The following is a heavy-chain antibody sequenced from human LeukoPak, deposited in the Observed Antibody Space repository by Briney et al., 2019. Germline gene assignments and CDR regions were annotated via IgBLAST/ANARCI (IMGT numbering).Heavy chain of an antibody. J-gene: IGHJ6*03. CDR3: ARVPYYGSGSYKVSIYYYYYYMDV. CDR1: GASISSGGYS. CDR2: LYYRGNT. V-gene: IGHV4-30-4*07. Sequence: SETLSLTCAISGASISSGGYSWGWIRQPPGKRLEWIGYLYYRGNTYYNPSLKSRVTISLDTSKNQFSLKLASVTAADTAVYYCARVPYYGSGSYKVSIYYYYYYMDVWGKGTTVTVSS. D-gene: IGHD3-10*01.